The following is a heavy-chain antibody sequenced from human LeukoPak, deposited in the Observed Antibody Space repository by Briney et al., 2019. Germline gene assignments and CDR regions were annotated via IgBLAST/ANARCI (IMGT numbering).Heavy chain of an antibody. CDR2: MSYDGSER. Sequence: PGGSLRLSCAASGLTFSGYDIHWVRQAPGKGLEWVSLMSYDGSERYYADSLRGRFTISRDNSKNTVYLQMNSLRPEDTAVYYCAKGPVSGSRPPFDYWGQGTLVTVSS. V-gene: IGHV3-30*18. CDR1: GLTFSGYD. D-gene: IGHD1-26*01. CDR3: AKGPVSGSRPPFDY. J-gene: IGHJ4*02.